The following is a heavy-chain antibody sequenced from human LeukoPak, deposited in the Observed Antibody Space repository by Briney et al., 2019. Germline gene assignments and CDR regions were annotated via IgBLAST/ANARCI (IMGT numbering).Heavy chain of an antibody. CDR3: ARQTLRGYYDSSGYYFDY. D-gene: IGHD3-22*01. CDR2: IYYSGST. J-gene: IGHJ4*02. CDR1: GGSISSGGYY. V-gene: IGHV4-31*03. Sequence: SQTLSLTCTVSGGSISSGGYYWSWIRQHPGKGLEWIGYIYYSGSTYYNPSLKSRVTISVDTSKNQFSLKLSSVTAADTAVYYCARQTLRGYYDSSGYYFDYWGQGTLVTVSS.